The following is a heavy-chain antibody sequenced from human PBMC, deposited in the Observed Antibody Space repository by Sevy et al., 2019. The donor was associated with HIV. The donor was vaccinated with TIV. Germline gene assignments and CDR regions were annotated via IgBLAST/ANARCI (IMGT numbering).Heavy chain of an antibody. CDR3: AKARGPHYYDSSGYYYDGYYYGMDV. D-gene: IGHD3-22*01. CDR1: GFTFSSYG. CDR2: ISYDGSNK. Sequence: GGSLRLSCAASGFTFSSYGMHWVRQAPGKGLEWVAVISYDGSNKYYADSVKGRFTISRDNSKNTLYLQMNSLSAEDTAVYYCAKARGPHYYDSSGYYYDGYYYGMDVWGQGTTVTVSS. V-gene: IGHV3-30*18. J-gene: IGHJ6*02.